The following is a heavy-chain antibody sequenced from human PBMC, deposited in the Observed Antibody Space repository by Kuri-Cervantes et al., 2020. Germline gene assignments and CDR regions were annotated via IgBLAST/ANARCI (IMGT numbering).Heavy chain of an antibody. V-gene: IGHV5-51*01. CDR2: IYPGDSDT. D-gene: IGHD5-24*01. CDR1: GYSFTSYW. CDR3: ARLEMATIDY. Sequence: GGSLRLSCKGSGYSFTSYWIGWVRQMPGKGLEWVGIIYPGDSDTRYSPSFQGQVTISADKSISTAYLQWSSLKASDTAMYYCARLEMATIDYWGQGTLVTVSS. J-gene: IGHJ4*02.